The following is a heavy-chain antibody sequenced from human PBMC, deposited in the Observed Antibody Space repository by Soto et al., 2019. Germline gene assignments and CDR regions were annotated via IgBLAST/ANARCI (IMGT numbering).Heavy chain of an antibody. Sequence: QVHLQQWGAGLLKPSETLSLTCAVYGESFIGYYWTWIRQSPGKGLVWIGEINHGGSTNYNPSLTSRVTISIDTSKNQFSLKLTSVTAADTPVYYCARTDIVTTNWFDPWGQGTLVTVSS. CDR2: INHGGST. V-gene: IGHV4-34*01. CDR1: GESFIGYY. D-gene: IGHD5-12*01. J-gene: IGHJ5*02. CDR3: ARTDIVTTNWFDP.